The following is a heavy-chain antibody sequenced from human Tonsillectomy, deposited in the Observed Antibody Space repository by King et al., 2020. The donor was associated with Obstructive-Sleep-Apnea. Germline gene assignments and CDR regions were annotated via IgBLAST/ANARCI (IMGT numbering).Heavy chain of an antibody. J-gene: IGHJ3*02. CDR2: IYYSGNT. V-gene: IGHV4-30-4*07. Sequence: LQLQESGPGLVKPSQTLSLTCAVSGGSISSGGYIWSWIRQPPGKGLEWSGYIYYSGNTYYNPSLKSRVTISVDTYKNQFSLKLSSVTAADTAVYYCASAYYYDSSGYAFDIWGQGTMVTVSS. D-gene: IGHD3-22*01. CDR1: GGSISSGGYI. CDR3: ASAYYYDSSGYAFDI.